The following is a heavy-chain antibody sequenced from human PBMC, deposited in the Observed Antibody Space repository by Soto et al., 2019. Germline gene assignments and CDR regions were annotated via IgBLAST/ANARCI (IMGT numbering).Heavy chain of an antibody. CDR1: GFTFSSYG. V-gene: IGHV3-30*03. CDR2: ISYDGSNK. CDR3: AIDMPFDY. D-gene: IGHD2-2*01. Sequence: QVQLVESGGGVVQPGRSLRLSCAASGFTFSSYGMHWVRQAPGKGLEWVAVISYDGSNKYYADSVKGRFTISRDNSKNTLYLQMNSLRAEDTAVYYCAIDMPFDYRGQGTLVTVSS. J-gene: IGHJ4*02.